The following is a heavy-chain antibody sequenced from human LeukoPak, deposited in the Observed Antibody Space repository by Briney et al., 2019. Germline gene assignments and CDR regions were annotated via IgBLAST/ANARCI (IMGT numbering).Heavy chain of an antibody. CDR1: GGSISNYY. CDR2: IYYSGST. V-gene: IGHV4-59*01. J-gene: IGHJ6*03. Sequence: PSETLSLTCTVSGGSISNYYWSWIRQPPGKGLEWIGYIYYSGSTNYNPSLKSRVTISVDTSKNQFSLKLSSVTAADTAVYYCARGYSVYYYYMDVWGKGTTVTVSS. D-gene: IGHD3-10*01. CDR3: ARGYSVYYYYMDV.